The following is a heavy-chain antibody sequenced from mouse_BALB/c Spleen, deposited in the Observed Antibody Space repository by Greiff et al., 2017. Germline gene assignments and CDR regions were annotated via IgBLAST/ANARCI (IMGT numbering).Heavy chain of an antibody. J-gene: IGHJ2*01. V-gene: IGHV5-17*02. D-gene: IGHD1-1*01. CDR2: ISSGSSTI. Sequence: EVQRVESGGGLVQPGGSRKLSCAASGFTFSSFGMHWVRQAPEKGLEWVAYISSGSSTIYYADTVKGRFTISRDNPKNTLFLQMTSLRSEDTAMYYCASAGYYGSSYVDFDYWGQGTTLTVSS. CDR1: GFTFSSFG. CDR3: ASAGYYGSSYVDFDY.